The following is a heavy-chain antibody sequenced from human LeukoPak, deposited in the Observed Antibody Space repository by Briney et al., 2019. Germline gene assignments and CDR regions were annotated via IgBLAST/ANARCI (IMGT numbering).Heavy chain of an antibody. Sequence: GGSLRLSCAASGFTFSTYNINWVRQAPGKGLEWVSSIDTSSTYMYYADSVKGRFTISRDNSKNTLSLQLNSLRAEDTAVYYCAKGTSSSCYSAPNYWGQGTLVTVSS. V-gene: IGHV3-21*04. CDR1: GFTFSTYN. D-gene: IGHD2-15*01. CDR3: AKGTSSSCYSAPNY. J-gene: IGHJ4*02. CDR2: IDTSSTYM.